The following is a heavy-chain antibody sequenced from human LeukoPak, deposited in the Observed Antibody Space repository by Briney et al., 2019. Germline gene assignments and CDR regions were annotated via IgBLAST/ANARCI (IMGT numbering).Heavy chain of an antibody. CDR3: ARLWGPEMATYFDY. D-gene: IGHD5-24*01. CDR2: IYYNGST. Sequence: PSETLSLTCTVSGGSISSSSYYWGWIRQPPGKGLEWIGSIYYNGSTYYNPSLKSRVTISVDTSKNQFSLKLSSVTAADTAVYYCARLWGPEMATYFDYWGQGTLVTVSS. CDR1: GGSISSSSYY. J-gene: IGHJ4*02. V-gene: IGHV4-39*07.